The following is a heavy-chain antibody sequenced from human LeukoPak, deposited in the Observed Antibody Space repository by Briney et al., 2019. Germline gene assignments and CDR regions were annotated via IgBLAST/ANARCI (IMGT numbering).Heavy chain of an antibody. Sequence: GGSLRLSCAASGFTFSSNAMSWVRQAPGKGLEWVSTISGGGGNTYYADSVKGRFTISRDNSKNTLYVQMNSLRAEDAAVYYCAKGVYSSSTPDFDYWGQGTLVTVSS. V-gene: IGHV3-23*01. D-gene: IGHD6-6*01. J-gene: IGHJ4*02. CDR2: ISGGGGNT. CDR1: GFTFSSNA. CDR3: AKGVYSSSTPDFDY.